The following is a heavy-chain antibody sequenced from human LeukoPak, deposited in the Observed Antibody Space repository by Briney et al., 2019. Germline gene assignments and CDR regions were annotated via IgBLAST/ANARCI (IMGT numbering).Heavy chain of an antibody. D-gene: IGHD3-16*01. J-gene: IGHJ4*02. CDR3: TRVLSGGGCIDY. CDR1: RFIFGDYA. Sequence: GGSLRLSCTASRFIFGDYAMSWVRQAPGEGREWAGFIRSKAYGGTTEYAASVKGRFTISRDDSKSIAYLQMNSLKTEDTAVYYCTRVLSGGGCIDYWGQGTLVTVSP. CDR2: IRSKAYGGTT. V-gene: IGHV3-49*04.